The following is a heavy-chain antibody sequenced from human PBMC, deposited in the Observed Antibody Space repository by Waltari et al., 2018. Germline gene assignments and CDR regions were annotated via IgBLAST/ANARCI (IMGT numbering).Heavy chain of an antibody. D-gene: IGHD1-1*01. CDR3: ARETDSLSVQLDRVGDAFDI. CDR2: INPNSGGT. CDR1: GYTFTGYY. J-gene: IGHJ3*02. V-gene: IGHV1-2*02. Sequence: QVQLVQSGAEVKKPGASVKVSCKASGYTFTGYYMHWVRQAPGQGLEWMGWINPNSGGTNYAQKFQGRVTMTRDTSISTAYMELSRLRSDDTAVYYCARETDSLSVQLDRVGDAFDIWGQGTMVTVSS.